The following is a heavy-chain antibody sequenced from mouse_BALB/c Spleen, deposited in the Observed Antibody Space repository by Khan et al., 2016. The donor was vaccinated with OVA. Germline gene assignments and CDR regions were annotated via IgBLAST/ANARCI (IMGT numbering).Heavy chain of an antibody. J-gene: IGHJ4*01. Sequence: VQLQESGPGLVAPSQSLSITCTVSGFSLTSYGVHWVRQPPGKGLEWLVVIWSDGSTNYNSVLKSRLSISKDNSKSQVFLKMNSLQTDDTAIDYCARWFDGYSSLYAIDYWGQGTSVTVSS. CDR3: ARWFDGYSSLYAIDY. D-gene: IGHD2-3*01. CDR1: GFSLTSYG. CDR2: IWSDGST. V-gene: IGHV2-6*02.